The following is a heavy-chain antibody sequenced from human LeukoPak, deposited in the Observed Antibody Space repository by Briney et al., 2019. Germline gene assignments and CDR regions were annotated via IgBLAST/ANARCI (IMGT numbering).Heavy chain of an antibody. CDR2: IRSKAYGGTT. D-gene: IGHD4-17*01. CDR1: GFTFGDYA. V-gene: IGHV3-49*03. Sequence: GGSLRLSCTASGFTFGDYAMSWFRQAPGKGLEWVGFIRSKAYGGTTEYAASVKGRFTISRDDSKSIAYLQMNSLKTEDTAVYYCTRIMTTVTPVPDVWGKGPRSPSPQ. CDR3: TRIMTTVTPVPDV. J-gene: IGHJ6*04.